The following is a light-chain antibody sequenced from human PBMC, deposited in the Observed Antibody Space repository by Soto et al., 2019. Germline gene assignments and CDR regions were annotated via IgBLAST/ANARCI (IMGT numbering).Light chain of an antibody. J-gene: IGKJ5*01. CDR2: AAS. CDR3: QQTYSTPSSIT. Sequence: MTQSPLSLPVTPGEPASISCMSSQSITTYLNWYQQRPGKAPSPLIYAASTLQSGVPSRFSGRGSGTDFTLTISSLQPEDFATYYCQQTYSTPSSITFGQGTRLEIK. V-gene: IGKV1-39*01. CDR1: QSITTY.